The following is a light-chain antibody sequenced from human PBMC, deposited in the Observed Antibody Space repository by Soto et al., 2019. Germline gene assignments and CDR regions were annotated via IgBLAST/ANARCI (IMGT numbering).Light chain of an antibody. CDR1: SSNIGAGYD. CDR3: QSYDSRLSGVV. V-gene: IGLV1-40*01. J-gene: IGLJ2*01. CDR2: GNS. Sequence: QSVLTQPPSVSGAPGQRVTISCTGSSSNIGAGYDVHWYQQLPGTAPKLLIYGNSNRPSGVPDRFSGSKSGTSASLAITGLQAEDEADHYCQSYDSRLSGVVFGGGTKLTVL.